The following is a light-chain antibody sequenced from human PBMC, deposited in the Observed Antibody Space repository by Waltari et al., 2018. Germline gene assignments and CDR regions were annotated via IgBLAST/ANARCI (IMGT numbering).Light chain of an antibody. CDR1: QSVSRW. V-gene: IGKV3-20*01. CDR3: QKYGTLPAT. Sequence: EIVLTQSPGTLSLSPGERATLSCRASQSVSRWLAWYQQKPGQAPRLLIYDASTRATDIPDRFSGSWSGTDFSLTISRLEPEDFAVYYCQKYGTLPATFGQGTKVEIK. CDR2: DAS. J-gene: IGKJ1*01.